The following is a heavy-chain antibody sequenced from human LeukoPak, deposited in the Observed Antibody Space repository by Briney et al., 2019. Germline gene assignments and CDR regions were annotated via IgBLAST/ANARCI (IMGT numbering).Heavy chain of an antibody. D-gene: IGHD3-22*01. J-gene: IGHJ6*03. CDR3: ARGYYDSSGYYPPYYYYYMDV. V-gene: IGHV4-61*02. CDR2: IYSSGST. CDR1: GGSLSRGSYY. Sequence: SETLSLTCAVSGGSLSRGSYYWSWIRQPAGKGLEWVGRIYSSGSTNYNPPLKSRVTISVDTSKNQLSLKLSSVTAADTAVYYCARGYYDSSGYYPPYYYYYMDVWGKGTTVTVSS.